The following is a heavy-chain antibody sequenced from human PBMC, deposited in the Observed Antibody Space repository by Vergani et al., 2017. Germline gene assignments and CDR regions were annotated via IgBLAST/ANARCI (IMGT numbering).Heavy chain of an antibody. D-gene: IGHD2-21*02. V-gene: IGHV3-11*01. Sequence: AHLVESGGGLVKPGGSLRLSCAASGFTSRDIYMAWIRQAPGNGLEWVAYISKSGHAIHYADSVKGRFTLSRDSAKNSLSLQMNSLRVEDTALYYCAREIQVTQALDLLGRGTMVTVSS. CDR3: AREIQVTQALDL. CDR2: ISKSGHAI. CDR1: GFTSRDIY. J-gene: IGHJ3*01.